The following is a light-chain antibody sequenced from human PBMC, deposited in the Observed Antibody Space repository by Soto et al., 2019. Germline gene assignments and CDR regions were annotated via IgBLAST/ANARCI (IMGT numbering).Light chain of an antibody. Sequence: EIVMTQSPATLSVSPGERATLSCRASQSVGSNLAWYQQKPGQAPRLLIYGASTRATGIPAMFSGSGSGTAFTLTISSLQSEDFAIYFCQQYNNWPPDMTFGQGTKVEIK. CDR3: QQYNNWPPDMT. V-gene: IGKV3-15*01. CDR1: QSVGSN. J-gene: IGKJ1*01. CDR2: GAS.